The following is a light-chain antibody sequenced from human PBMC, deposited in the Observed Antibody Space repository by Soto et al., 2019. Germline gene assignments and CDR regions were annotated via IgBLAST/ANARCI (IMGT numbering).Light chain of an antibody. V-gene: IGLV2-8*01. CDR2: EVS. CDR1: SSDVGAYNY. J-gene: IGLJ1*01. Sequence: QSVLTQPPSASGSPGQSVTIPCTGTSSDVGAYNYVSWYQQHPGKAPRLMIYEVSKRPSGIPDRFSGSKSGNTASLTVSGLQAEDEADYYCSSYAGSTNYVFATGTKVTVL. CDR3: SSYAGSTNYV.